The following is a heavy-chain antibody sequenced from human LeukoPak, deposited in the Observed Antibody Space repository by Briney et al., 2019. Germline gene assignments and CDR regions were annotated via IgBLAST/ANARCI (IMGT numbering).Heavy chain of an antibody. D-gene: IGHD2-2*01. CDR1: GYTFTSYD. J-gene: IGHJ6*02. V-gene: IGHV1-8*01. Sequence: ASVKVSCKASGYTFTSYDINWVRQATGQGLEWMGWMNPYSGNTGYAQKFQGRVTMTSNTSISTAYMELSSLRSEDTAVYYCARGRYCSSTSCYGLDYYYYGMDVWGQGTTVTVSS. CDR3: ARGRYCSSTSCYGLDYYYYGMDV. CDR2: MNPYSGNT.